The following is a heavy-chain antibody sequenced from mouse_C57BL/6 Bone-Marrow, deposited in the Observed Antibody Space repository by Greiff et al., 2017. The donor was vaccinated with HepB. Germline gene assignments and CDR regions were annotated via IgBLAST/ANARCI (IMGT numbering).Heavy chain of an antibody. D-gene: IGHD1-1*01. CDR2: INPSNGGT. CDR1: GYTFTSYW. V-gene: IGHV1-53*01. Sequence: QVQLQQPGTELVKPGASVKLSCKASGYTFTSYWMHWVKQRPGQGLEWIGNINPSNGGTNYNEKFKSKATLTVDKSSSTAYMPLRSLTSEDSAVYYCARSHGSRPSWCFDVWGTGTTVTVSS. J-gene: IGHJ1*03. CDR3: ARSHGSRPSWCFDV.